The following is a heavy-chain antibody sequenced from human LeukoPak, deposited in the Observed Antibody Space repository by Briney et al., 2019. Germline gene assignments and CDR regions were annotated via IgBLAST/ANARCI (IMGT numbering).Heavy chain of an antibody. CDR2: ISPYSGAT. V-gene: IGHV1-2*02. J-gene: IGHJ5*02. CDR3: ARDEARYSSGYYPNWFDP. D-gene: IGHD3-22*01. Sequence: GASVKVSCKASGYTSTEYYLNWMRQAPGQGLEWMGWISPYSGATHYAQIFQGRVTMTRDTSITTAYMEVSSLRSDDSAVYYCARDEARYSSGYYPNWFDPWGQGTLVTVSS. CDR1: GYTSTEYY.